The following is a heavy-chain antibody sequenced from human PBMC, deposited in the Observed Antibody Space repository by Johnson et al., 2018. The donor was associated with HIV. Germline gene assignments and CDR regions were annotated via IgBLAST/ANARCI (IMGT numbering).Heavy chain of an antibody. Sequence: QVQLVESGGGVVQPGRSLRLSCAASGFTFSSYAMHWVRQAPGKGLEWVAVISYDGSNKYYADSVKGRFTISRENATNSLYLQMNSLRAGDTAVYYCATASGSPAAFDIWGQGTMVTVSS. J-gene: IGHJ3*02. CDR3: ATASGSPAAFDI. V-gene: IGHV3-30-3*01. CDR1: GFTFSSYA. CDR2: ISYDGSNK. D-gene: IGHD1-26*01.